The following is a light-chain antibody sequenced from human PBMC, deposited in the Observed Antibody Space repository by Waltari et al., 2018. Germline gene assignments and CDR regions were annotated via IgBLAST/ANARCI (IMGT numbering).Light chain of an antibody. Sequence: DIVLTQSPGTLSLSPGERASLSCRASQSITNNYLAWYQQIPGQAPSGLIYHASTRANGIPDRFSGSGSGTDFTLTISRLEPEDFAVYYCQKYGSTPRPFGGGTKVEIK. J-gene: IGKJ4*01. V-gene: IGKV3-20*01. CDR1: QSITNNY. CDR3: QKYGSTPRP. CDR2: HAS.